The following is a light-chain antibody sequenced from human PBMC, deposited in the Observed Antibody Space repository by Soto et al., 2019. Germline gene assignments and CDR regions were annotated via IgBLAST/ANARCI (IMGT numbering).Light chain of an antibody. V-gene: IGKV3-20*01. CDR3: QNHGTT. J-gene: IGKJ1*01. Sequence: EILLTQSPGTLSLSPGERATLSCRASQSVSSSYLAWYQQKPGQAPRLLIYGASSRATGIPDGFSGSGSGTDFTLTISRLEPEDFAVYYCQNHGTTFGQGTKVDIK. CDR2: GAS. CDR1: QSVSSSY.